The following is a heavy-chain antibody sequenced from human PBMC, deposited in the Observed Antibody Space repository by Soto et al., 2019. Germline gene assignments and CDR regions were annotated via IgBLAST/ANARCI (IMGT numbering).Heavy chain of an antibody. CDR2: ISYDGSNK. Sequence: GGSLRLSCAASGFTFGSYGMHWVRQAPGKGLEWVAVISYDGSNKYYGDFVKGRFTISRDNSENTLYLQINSLRGEDTAVYFCAKDSGTKYNYGPLSIDYWGQGTLVTVSS. CDR1: GFTFGSYG. J-gene: IGHJ4*02. V-gene: IGHV3-30*18. CDR3: AKDSGTKYNYGPLSIDY. D-gene: IGHD5-18*01.